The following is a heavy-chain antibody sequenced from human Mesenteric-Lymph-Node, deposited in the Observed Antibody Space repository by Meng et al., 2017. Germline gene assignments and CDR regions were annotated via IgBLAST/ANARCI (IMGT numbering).Heavy chain of an antibody. CDR3: AKESSSSLGHYYYYGMDV. Sequence: SLKISCAASGFTFSTYAMNWVRQAPGKGLEWVSGISWNSGSIGYADSVKGRFTISRDNAKNSLYLQMNSLRAEDTALYYCAKESSSSLGHYYYYGMDVWGQGTMVTVSS. CDR2: ISWNSGSI. J-gene: IGHJ6*02. D-gene: IGHD6-6*01. V-gene: IGHV3-9*01. CDR1: GFTFSTYA.